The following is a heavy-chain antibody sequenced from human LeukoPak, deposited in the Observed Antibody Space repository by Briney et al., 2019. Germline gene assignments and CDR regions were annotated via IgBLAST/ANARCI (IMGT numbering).Heavy chain of an antibody. D-gene: IGHD2-21*02. CDR2: ISGSGGST. CDR1: GFTFSSYA. CDR3: AKDLYCGGDCYPWGYDAFDI. V-gene: IGHV3-23*01. Sequence: GGSLRLSCAASGFTFSSYAMSWVRQAPGKGLEWVSAISGSGGSTYYADSVKGRFTIFRDNSKNTLYLQMNSLRAEDTAVYYCAKDLYCGGDCYPWGYDAFDIWGQGTMVTVSS. J-gene: IGHJ3*02.